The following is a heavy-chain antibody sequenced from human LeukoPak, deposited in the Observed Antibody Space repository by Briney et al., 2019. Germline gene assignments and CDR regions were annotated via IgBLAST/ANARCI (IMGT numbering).Heavy chain of an antibody. J-gene: IGHJ4*02. CDR3: ARPLRMARIFEY. CDR1: GFTFSTYA. Sequence: GGSLRLSCAASGFTFSTYAMSWVRQAPRKGLEWVSCIHDSGYTFYADSVKGRFTISRDNAKNSLFLLMNSLRAEDTAVYYCARPLRMARIFEYWGQGTLVTVSS. CDR2: IHDSGYT. D-gene: IGHD5-24*01. V-gene: IGHV3-23*01.